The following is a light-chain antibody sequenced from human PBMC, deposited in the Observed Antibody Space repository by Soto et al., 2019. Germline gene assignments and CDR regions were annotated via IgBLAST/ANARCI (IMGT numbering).Light chain of an antibody. V-gene: IGKV1-33*01. CDR3: QQYDLHLS. J-gene: IGKJ3*01. CDR2: DTS. Sequence: DIQLTQSPSSLSASVGDRVTITCQASQDIHKYLNWYQQKPGTAPKLLIYDTSKLETGVSTRFSGSGSGTDYTLIINTLQPEDFATYYCQQYDLHLSFGPGTRVDIK. CDR1: QDIHKY.